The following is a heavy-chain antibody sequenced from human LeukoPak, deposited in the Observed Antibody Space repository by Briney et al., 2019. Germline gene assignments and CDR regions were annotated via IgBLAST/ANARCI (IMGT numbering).Heavy chain of an antibody. CDR1: GFTFSSYG. CDR2: IWYDRSNQ. D-gene: IGHD3-22*01. J-gene: IGHJ5*02. Sequence: GGSLRLSCAASGFTFSSYGMHWVRQAPGKGLEWVAVIWYDRSNQYFADSVKGRFTISRDNSKNTLYLQMNSLRAEDTALYYCARDGNYFDTTPNWFDTWGQGTLVTVSS. V-gene: IGHV3-33*01. CDR3: ARDGNYFDTTPNWFDT.